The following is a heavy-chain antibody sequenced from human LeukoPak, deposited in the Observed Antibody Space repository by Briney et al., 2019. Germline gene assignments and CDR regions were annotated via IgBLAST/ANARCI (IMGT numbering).Heavy chain of an antibody. CDR2: INPNSGGT. CDR1: GYTFTGYY. Sequence: HWASVKVSCKASGYTFTGYYMHWVRQAPGQGLEWMGWINPNSGGTNYAQKFQGRVTMTRDTSISTAYMELSRLRSDDTAVYYCATEVPAAPWDFDYWGQGTLVTVSS. V-gene: IGHV1-2*02. CDR3: ATEVPAAPWDFDY. D-gene: IGHD2-2*01. J-gene: IGHJ4*02.